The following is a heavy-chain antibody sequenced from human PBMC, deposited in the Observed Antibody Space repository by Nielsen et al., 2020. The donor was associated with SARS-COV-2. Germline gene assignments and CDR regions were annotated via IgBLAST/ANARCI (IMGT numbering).Heavy chain of an antibody. Sequence: SETLSLTCAVSGGSISSGGYSWSWIRQPPGKGLEWIGYIYHSGSTYYNPSLKSRVTISVDRSKNQFSLKLSSVTAADTAVYYCALSPRIAAALSRYYYYYYGMDVWGQGTTVTVSS. V-gene: IGHV4-30-2*01. CDR2: IYHSGST. CDR1: GGSISSGGYS. D-gene: IGHD6-13*01. CDR3: ALSPRIAAALSRYYYYYYGMDV. J-gene: IGHJ6*02.